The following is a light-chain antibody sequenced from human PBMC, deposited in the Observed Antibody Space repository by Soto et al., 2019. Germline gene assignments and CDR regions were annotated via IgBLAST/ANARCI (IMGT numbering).Light chain of an antibody. CDR3: QAWGSSIVV. CDR2: QNN. Sequence: SYELTQPPSVSVSPGQTASITCSGDKLGDKYACWYQQKPGQSPVLVIYQNNKRPSGIPERFSGSNSGNTATLTISGTQAMDEADYYCQAWGSSIVVFGGGTQVTVL. V-gene: IGLV3-1*01. J-gene: IGLJ2*01. CDR1: KLGDKY.